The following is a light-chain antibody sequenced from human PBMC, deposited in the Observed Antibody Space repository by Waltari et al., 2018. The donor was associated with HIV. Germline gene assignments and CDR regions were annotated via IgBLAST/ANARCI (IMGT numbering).Light chain of an antibody. V-gene: IGKV1-33*01. CDR3: QQYDHFSLT. CDR1: QDISNY. Sequence: DIQMTQSPSSLSASVGDRVTITCQASQDISNYLNWYQQKAGKAPKLLIYDASNVAEGVPSRVTGSGSGTDFTFTSSSLQPEDIATYYCQQYDHFSLTFGGGTKVEIK. CDR2: DAS. J-gene: IGKJ4*01.